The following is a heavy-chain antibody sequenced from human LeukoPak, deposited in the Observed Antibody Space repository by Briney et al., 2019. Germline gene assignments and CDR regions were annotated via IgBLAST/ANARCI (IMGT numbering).Heavy chain of an antibody. CDR2: IYYSGIT. V-gene: IGHV4-59*08. CDR3: ARQRDYSDTSGYYSPLDY. D-gene: IGHD3-22*01. Sequence: PSEALSLTCTVSGGSISTYYWSWIRQPLGKGLEWIGYIYYSGITKYNPSLKSRVTISVDTSKNQFSLKLSSVTAADTAVYYCARQRDYSDTSGYYSPLDYWGQGTLVTVSS. CDR1: GGSISTYY. J-gene: IGHJ4*02.